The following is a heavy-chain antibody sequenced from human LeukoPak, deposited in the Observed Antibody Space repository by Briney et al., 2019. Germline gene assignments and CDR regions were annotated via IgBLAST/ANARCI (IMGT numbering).Heavy chain of an antibody. J-gene: IGHJ4*02. CDR2: INADGSTT. Sequence: GGSLRLSCAASGFTFGNSWVHWVRQAPGKGLVWVSLINADGSTTTYADSVKGRFTISRDNSRNTLYLQMGSLRAEDMAVYYCARDGCTTTACYDYWGQGTLVTVSS. D-gene: IGHD2-2*01. CDR1: GFTFGNSW. CDR3: ARDGCTTTACYDY. V-gene: IGHV3-74*01.